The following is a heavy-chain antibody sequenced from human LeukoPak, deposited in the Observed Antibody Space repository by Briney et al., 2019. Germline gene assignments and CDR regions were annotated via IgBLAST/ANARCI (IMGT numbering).Heavy chain of an antibody. CDR2: IYYSGST. D-gene: IGHD3-10*01. V-gene: IGHV4-59*01. CDR1: GGSISSYY. Sequence: TSETLSLTCTVSGGSISSYYWSWIRQPPGKGLEWLGYIYYSGSTNYNPSLKSRVTISVDTSKNQFSPKLSSVTAADTAVYYCARVAGGRFGPQNYYYYMDVWGKGTTVTVSS. CDR3: ARVAGGRFGPQNYYYYMDV. J-gene: IGHJ6*03.